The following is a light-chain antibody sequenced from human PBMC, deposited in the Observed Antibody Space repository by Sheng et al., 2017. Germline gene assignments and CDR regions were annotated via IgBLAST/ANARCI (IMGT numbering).Light chain of an antibody. CDR2: GNN. Sequence: QSVLTQPPSVSGAPGQRVTISCTGSSSNIGAGYDVHWYHQLPGTAPKFFIYGNNSRPSGVPDQFSGSKSGTSASLAITGLQAEDEADYYCQSYDSSLRGVFGGGTKLTVL. J-gene: IGLJ3*02. V-gene: IGLV1-40*01. CDR1: SSNIGAGYD. CDR3: QSYDSSLRGV.